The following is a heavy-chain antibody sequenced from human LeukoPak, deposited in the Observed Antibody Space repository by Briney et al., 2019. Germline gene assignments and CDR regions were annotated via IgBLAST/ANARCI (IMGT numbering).Heavy chain of an antibody. V-gene: IGHV3-23*01. D-gene: IGHD3-10*02. J-gene: IGHJ4*02. Sequence: PGGSLRLSCAASGFTFSSYAMSWVRQAPGKGLEWVSAISGSGGSTYYADSVKGRFTISRDNSKKTLYLQMNSLRAEDTAVYYCAKVLFGELSYFDYWGQGTLVTVSS. CDR3: AKVLFGELSYFDY. CDR1: GFTFSSYA. CDR2: ISGSGGST.